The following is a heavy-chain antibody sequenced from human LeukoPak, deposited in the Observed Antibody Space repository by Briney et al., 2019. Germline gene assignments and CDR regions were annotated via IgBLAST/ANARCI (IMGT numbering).Heavy chain of an antibody. CDR2: IGGSGGTT. CDR1: GFTFNSYA. J-gene: IGHJ4*02. Sequence: GGSLRLSCAASGFTFNSYAMSWVRQAPGKGLEWVSVIGGSGGTTYYADSVKGRFTISRDNSKNTLYLQMNSLRAEDTALYYCARYSESYHAIDYWGQGTLVTVSS. D-gene: IGHD5-12*01. CDR3: ARYSESYHAIDY. V-gene: IGHV3-23*01.